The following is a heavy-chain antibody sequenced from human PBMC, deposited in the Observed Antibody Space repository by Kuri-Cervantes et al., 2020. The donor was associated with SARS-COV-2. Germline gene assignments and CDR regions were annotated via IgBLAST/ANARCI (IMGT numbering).Heavy chain of an antibody. Sequence: ASVKVSCKASGYTFTSYDINRVRQATGQGLEWMGWMNPNSGNTGYVQKFQGRVTMTRNTSVTTAYMELSSLRSEDTAVYYCASALYYYDSSGYSGGDAFDIWGQGTMVTVSS. D-gene: IGHD3-22*01. CDR2: MNPNSGNT. CDR1: GYTFTSYD. J-gene: IGHJ3*02. V-gene: IGHV1-8*02. CDR3: ASALYYYDSSGYSGGDAFDI.